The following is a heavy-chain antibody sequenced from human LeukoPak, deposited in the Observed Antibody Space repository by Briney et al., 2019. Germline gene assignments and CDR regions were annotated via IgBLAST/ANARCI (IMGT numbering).Heavy chain of an antibody. D-gene: IGHD5-12*01. Sequence: QPGGSLRLSCSASGFTFSAHSMTWVRQAPGKGLEWVSGISASGDATFYADSVKGRFTISRGNSKNTVDLQMNSLRAEDTAVYYCTKWSGYGDSWGQGTLVTVSS. CDR2: ISASGDAT. CDR1: GFTFSAHS. V-gene: IGHV3-23*01. J-gene: IGHJ4*02. CDR3: TKWSGYGDS.